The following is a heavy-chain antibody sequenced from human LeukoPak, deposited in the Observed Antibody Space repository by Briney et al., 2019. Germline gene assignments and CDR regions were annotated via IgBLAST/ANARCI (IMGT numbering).Heavy chain of an antibody. Sequence: ASVKVSCQASGYTVTSYGISWVRQAPGQGLEWMGWISAYNGNTNYAQKLQGRVTMTTETSTRTAYMELRSLRSDDTAVYYCARRVVGATDLFDYWGQGTLVTVSS. CDR2: ISAYNGNT. V-gene: IGHV1-18*01. J-gene: IGHJ4*02. CDR1: GYTVTSYG. D-gene: IGHD1-26*01. CDR3: ARRVVGATDLFDY.